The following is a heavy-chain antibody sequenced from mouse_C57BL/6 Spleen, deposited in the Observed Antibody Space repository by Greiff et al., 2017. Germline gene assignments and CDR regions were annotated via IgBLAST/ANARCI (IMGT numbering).Heavy chain of an antibody. V-gene: IGHV1-69*01. CDR2: IDPSDSYT. CDR3: ARHSNYAMDD. CDR1: GYTFTSYW. Sequence: QVQLQQPGAELVMPGASVKLSCKASGYTFTSYWMHWVKQRPGQGLEWIGEIDPSDSYTNYNQKFKGKSTLTVDKSSSTAYMQLSSLTSEDSAVYYCARHSNYAMDDWGQGTSVTVSS. J-gene: IGHJ4*01. D-gene: IGHD2-5*01.